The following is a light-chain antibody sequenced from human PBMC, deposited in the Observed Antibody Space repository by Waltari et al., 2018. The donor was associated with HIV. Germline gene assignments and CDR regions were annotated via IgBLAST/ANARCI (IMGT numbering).Light chain of an antibody. V-gene: IGLV1-40*01. CDR2: GNK. Sequence: QSLLTQPPSVSGAPGQRVTISCTGSSSTIGAAYDVPWYQQIPGTAPKLLISGNKNRPSGVPDRFSASKSGTSASLTIAGLQAEDEADYFCQSYDISLSASVVFGGGTRLTVL. J-gene: IGLJ2*01. CDR1: SSTIGAAYD. CDR3: QSYDISLSASVV.